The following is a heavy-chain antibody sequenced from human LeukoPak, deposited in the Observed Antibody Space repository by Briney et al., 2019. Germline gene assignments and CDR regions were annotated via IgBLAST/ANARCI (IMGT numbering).Heavy chain of an antibody. J-gene: IGHJ4*02. CDR2: IKPDGSDK. CDR3: AREDWYHLDY. CDR1: RFTFSNSW. Sequence: GGSMILSCVVSRFTFSNSWVTWVRQAPGKGLEWVATIKPDGSDKYYVDSVKGRFTISRDNAKNSLYLQMNSLRIEDTAVYYCAREDWYHLDYWGQGTLVIVSS. D-gene: IGHD3/OR15-3a*01. V-gene: IGHV3-7*03.